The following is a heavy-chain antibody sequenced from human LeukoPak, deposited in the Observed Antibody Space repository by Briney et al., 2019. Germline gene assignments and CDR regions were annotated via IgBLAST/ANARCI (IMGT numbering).Heavy chain of an antibody. D-gene: IGHD6-19*01. CDR3: AWYGGWYYCAY. J-gene: IGHJ4*02. V-gene: IGHV3-7*04. CDR2: IKQDGSEK. Sequence: GGSLSLSCVASGFTFSSYRMSWVRQPPGKGLEWVANIKQDGSEKNYVDSVKGRFTISRDNAKNSLYLQMNSLRAEDTAVYYCAWYGGWYYCAYWGQGTLVTVSS. CDR1: GFTFSSYR.